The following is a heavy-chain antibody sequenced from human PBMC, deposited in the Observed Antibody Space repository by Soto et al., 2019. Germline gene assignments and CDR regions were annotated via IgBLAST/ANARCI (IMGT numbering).Heavy chain of an antibody. D-gene: IGHD2-2*01. CDR2: IYYSGST. CDR1: GGSIISYY. CDR3: ARLGYCSSTSCYRFPPGKYYYYYYMDV. Sequence: SETLSLTCTVSGGSIISYYWSWIRQPPGKGLEWIGYIYYSGSTNYNPSLKSRVTISVDTSKNQFSLKLSSVTAADTAVYYCARLGYCSSTSCYRFPPGKYYYYYYMDVWGKGTTVTVSS. J-gene: IGHJ6*03. V-gene: IGHV4-59*01.